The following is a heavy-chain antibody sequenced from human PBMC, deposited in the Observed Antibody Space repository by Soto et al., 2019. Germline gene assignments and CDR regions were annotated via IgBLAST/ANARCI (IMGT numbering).Heavy chain of an antibody. J-gene: IGHJ4*02. V-gene: IGHV4-59*01. CDR2: IHSGRTT. CDR3: ARTLSGGFDY. CDR1: GDSLTRNY. Sequence: SETLSLSCTVSGDSLTRNYWSWIRQSPGKGLEWLAFIHSGRTTNYNPSLVGRVSISVDTSKSQLSLNLNSVTAADTAVYYCARTLSGGFDYWGQGTLVTVSS.